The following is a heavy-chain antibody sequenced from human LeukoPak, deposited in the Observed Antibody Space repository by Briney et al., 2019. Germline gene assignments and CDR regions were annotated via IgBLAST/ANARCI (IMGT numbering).Heavy chain of an antibody. Sequence: GASVKVSCKASGYTFTRYGITWVRQAPGQGLEWMGWISAYNGDTNYAQKLHGRVTMTTDRYTSTVYMELGSLRSDDTSVYYCARDRRYSSGWYYDSFDIWGQGTMVTVSS. CDR3: ARDRRYSSGWYYDSFDI. V-gene: IGHV1-18*01. J-gene: IGHJ3*02. D-gene: IGHD6-19*01. CDR1: GYTFTRYG. CDR2: ISAYNGDT.